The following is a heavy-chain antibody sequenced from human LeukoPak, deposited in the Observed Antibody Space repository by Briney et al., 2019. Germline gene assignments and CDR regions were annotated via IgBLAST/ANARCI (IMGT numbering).Heavy chain of an antibody. J-gene: IGHJ4*02. V-gene: IGHV1-8*03. CDR1: GYSFTNYD. Sequence: ASVKVPCKASGYSFTNYDINWVRQATGQGLEWMGWMNPNSGITAYAQKFQGRVTITRNTSISTAYMELSSLRSEDTAVYYCAREDFYDSGSNDYWGQGTLVTVS. CDR2: MNPNSGIT. D-gene: IGHD3-22*01. CDR3: AREDFYDSGSNDY.